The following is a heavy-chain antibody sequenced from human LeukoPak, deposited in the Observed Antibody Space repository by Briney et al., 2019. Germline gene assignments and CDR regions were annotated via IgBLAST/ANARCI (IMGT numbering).Heavy chain of an antibody. Sequence: GESLKISCNGSGYXFTSYWICWVRQMPGKGLEWMGIIYPGDSDTRYNPSFQGQVTISADKSITTSYLQWSSLKASDTAMYYCARQGVVYYYDSSGYYSFRAFDIWGQGTMVTVSS. J-gene: IGHJ3*02. V-gene: IGHV5-51*01. CDR2: IYPGDSDT. CDR1: GYXFTSYW. CDR3: ARQGVVYYYDSSGYYSFRAFDI. D-gene: IGHD3-22*01.